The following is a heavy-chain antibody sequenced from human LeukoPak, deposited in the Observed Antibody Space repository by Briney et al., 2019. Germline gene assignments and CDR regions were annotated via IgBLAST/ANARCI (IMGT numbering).Heavy chain of an antibody. CDR3: ARGPLIVVVTATAYYFDY. D-gene: IGHD2-21*02. CDR2: IYYSGST. CDR1: GGSISSYY. V-gene: IGHV4-59*12. Sequence: PSETLSLTCTVSGGSISSYYWSWIRQPPGKGLEWVGYIYYSGSTNYNPSLKSRVTISVDTSKNQFSLKLSSVTAADTAVYYCARGPLIVVVTATAYYFDYWGQGTLVTVSS. J-gene: IGHJ4*02.